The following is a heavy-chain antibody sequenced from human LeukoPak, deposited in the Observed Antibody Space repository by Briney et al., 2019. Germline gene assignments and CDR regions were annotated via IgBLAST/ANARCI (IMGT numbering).Heavy chain of an antibody. J-gene: IGHJ6*02. D-gene: IGHD2-2*01. CDR3: ARGYCSSTSCFYYYYYYGMDV. Sequence: SETLSLTCAVSGGSISSNNWWGWVRQPPGKGLEWIGYIYYSGSTYYNPSLKSRVTISVDTSKNQFSLKLSSVTAADTAVYYCARGYCSSTSCFYYYYYYGMDVWGQGTTVTVSS. CDR2: IYYSGST. CDR1: GGSISSNNW. V-gene: IGHV4-30-4*01.